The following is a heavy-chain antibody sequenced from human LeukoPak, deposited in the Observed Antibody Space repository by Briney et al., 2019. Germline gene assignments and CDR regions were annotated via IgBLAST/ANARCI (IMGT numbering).Heavy chain of an antibody. D-gene: IGHD3-3*01. CDR3: ARGGRTNYDFWSGYYPDDY. V-gene: IGHV1-2*02. Sequence: GASVKVSCKASGYTFTRYYMHWVRQAPGQGLEWMGWINPNSGGTNSAQKFQDRVTLTRDTSISTAYVELSGLRSDDTAVYYCARGGRTNYDFWSGYYPDDYWGQGTLVTVSS. J-gene: IGHJ4*02. CDR2: INPNSGGT. CDR1: GYTFTRYY.